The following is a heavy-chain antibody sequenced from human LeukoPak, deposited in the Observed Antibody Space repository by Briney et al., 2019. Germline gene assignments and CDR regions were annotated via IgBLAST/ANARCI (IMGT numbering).Heavy chain of an antibody. J-gene: IGHJ5*02. D-gene: IGHD2-8*02. V-gene: IGHV3-23*01. CDR2: ISGTTSGT. CDR3: ARGGEWA. Sequence: GGSLRLSCAASGFTFSTCAMSWVRQAPGKGLEWVSGISGTTSGTYYADSVKGRFTISRDNSKNTLYLQMNSLRAEDTAVYYCARGGEWAWGQGTLVTVSS. CDR1: GFTFSTCA.